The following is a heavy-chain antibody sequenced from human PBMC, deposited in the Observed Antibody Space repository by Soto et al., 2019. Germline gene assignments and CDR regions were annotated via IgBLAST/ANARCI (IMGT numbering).Heavy chain of an antibody. Sequence: PGGSLRLSCAASGFTFSSYAMSWVRQAPGKGLEWVSAISGSGGSTYYADSVKGRFTISRDNSKNTLYLQMNSLRAEDTAVYYCAKDNDILTGYYSYYFDYWGQGTLVTAPQ. CDR3: AKDNDILTGYYSYYFDY. J-gene: IGHJ4*02. V-gene: IGHV3-23*01. CDR1: GFTFSSYA. CDR2: ISGSGGST. D-gene: IGHD3-9*01.